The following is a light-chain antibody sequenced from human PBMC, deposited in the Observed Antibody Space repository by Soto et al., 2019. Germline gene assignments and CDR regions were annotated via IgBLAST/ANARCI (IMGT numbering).Light chain of an antibody. V-gene: IGKV3-20*01. CDR1: QTGSNSY. CDR3: QHYGYSQWT. Sequence: IVLTQSPGTLSLSPGERATLSCRASQTGSNSYLAWYQHKSGQAPRFLIYGVYTRASGIPDRFSGSGSGTESTLTITRLEPEDSAVYFCQHYGYSQWTFGQGTKVDIK. J-gene: IGKJ1*01. CDR2: GVY.